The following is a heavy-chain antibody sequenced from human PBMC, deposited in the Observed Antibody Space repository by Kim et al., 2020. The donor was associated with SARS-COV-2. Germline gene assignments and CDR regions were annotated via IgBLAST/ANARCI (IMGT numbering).Heavy chain of an antibody. D-gene: IGHD6-19*01. J-gene: IGHJ4*02. CDR3: ARDGGAVAGPYYFDY. Sequence: SETLSLTCTVSGGSISSSSYYWGWIRQPPGKGLEWIGSIYYSGSTYYNPSLKSRITISVDTSKNQFSLKLSSVTAADTAVSYCARDGGAVAGPYYFDYWGQGTLVTVSS. CDR2: IYYSGST. V-gene: IGHV4-39*07. CDR1: GGSISSSSYY.